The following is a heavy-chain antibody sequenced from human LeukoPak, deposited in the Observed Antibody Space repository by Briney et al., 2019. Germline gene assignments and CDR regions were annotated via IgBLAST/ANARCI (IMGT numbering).Heavy chain of an antibody. CDR1: GVTFSNHA. CDR3: ASSGSYRFDY. J-gene: IGHJ4*02. D-gene: IGHD1-26*01. CDR2: ISYDGSNK. Sequence: GRSLRLSCAASGVTFSNHALHWVRQAPGKGLEWVAVISYDGSNKHYADSVKGRFTISRDNSKNTLYLQMNSLRDEDTAVYYCASSGSYRFDYWGQGTLVTVSS. V-gene: IGHV3-30*07.